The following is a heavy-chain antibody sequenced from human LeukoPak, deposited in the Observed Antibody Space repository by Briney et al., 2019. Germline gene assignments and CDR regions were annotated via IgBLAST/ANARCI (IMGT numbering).Heavy chain of an antibody. V-gene: IGHV3-53*01. D-gene: IGHD4/OR15-4a*01. CDR1: GFTVSSNS. CDR2: IYSGTI. Sequence: GGSLRLSCAVSGFTVSSNSMSWVRQAPGKGLEWVSFIYSGTIHYSDSVKGRFTISRDNSKNTLYLQMNSLRAEDTAVSYCARRAGAYSHPYDYWGQGTLVTVSS. CDR3: ARRAGAYSHPYDY. J-gene: IGHJ4*02.